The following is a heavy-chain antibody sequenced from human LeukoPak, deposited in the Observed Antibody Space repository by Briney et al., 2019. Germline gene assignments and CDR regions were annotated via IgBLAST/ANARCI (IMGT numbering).Heavy chain of an antibody. CDR2: IWYDGSNK. D-gene: IGHD2-15*01. J-gene: IGHJ4*02. CDR3: AGPQTSGWWGFDY. V-gene: IGHV3-33*01. CDR1: GFTFSSYG. Sequence: GGSLRLSCAASGFTFSSYGMHWVRQAPGKGLEWVAVIWYDGSNKYYADSVKGRFTISRDNSKNTLCLQMNSLRAEDTAVYYCAGPQTSGWWGFDYWGQGTLVTVSS.